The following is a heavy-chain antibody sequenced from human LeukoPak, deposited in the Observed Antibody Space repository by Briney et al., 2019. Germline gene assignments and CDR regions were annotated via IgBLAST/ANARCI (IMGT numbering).Heavy chain of an antibody. Sequence: GTSLRLSCAPSGFTFSSYGMHWVRQAPGEGLEWVTVIWSDGSNKYYADSVKGRFTISRDNSKNTLYLQMNSLRTEDTAVYYCARSTTVTTFSYGMDVWGQGTTVTVSS. D-gene: IGHD4-17*01. CDR1: GFTFSSYG. J-gene: IGHJ6*02. CDR2: IWSDGSNK. V-gene: IGHV3-33*01. CDR3: ARSTTVTTFSYGMDV.